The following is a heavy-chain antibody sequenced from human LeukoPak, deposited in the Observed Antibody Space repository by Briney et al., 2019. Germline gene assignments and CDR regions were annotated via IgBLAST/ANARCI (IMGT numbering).Heavy chain of an antibody. J-gene: IGHJ6*02. V-gene: IGHV3-11*01. D-gene: IGHD5-12*01. CDR1: GFTFSDYY. Sequence: PGGSLRLSCAASGFTFSDYYMSWIRQAPGKGLEWVSYISSSGSTIYYADSVKGRFTISRDNAKNSLYLQMNSLRAEDTAVYYCARDGGYDTHYYYYYGMDVWGQGTTVTVSS. CDR2: ISSSGSTI. CDR3: ARDGGYDTHYYYYYGMDV.